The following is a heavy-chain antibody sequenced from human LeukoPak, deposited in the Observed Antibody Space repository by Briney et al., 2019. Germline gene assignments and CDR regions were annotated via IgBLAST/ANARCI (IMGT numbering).Heavy chain of an antibody. V-gene: IGHV3-30*03. CDR1: GFTFSSYG. CDR2: ISYDGSNK. Sequence: GGSLRLSCAASGFTFSSYGMHWVRQAPGKGLEWVAVISYDGSNKYYADSVKGRFTISRDNSKNSVYLQMNSLRAEDTAVYYCARYYLGSFDYWGQGTLVTVSS. CDR3: ARYYLGSFDY. J-gene: IGHJ4*02. D-gene: IGHD3-16*01.